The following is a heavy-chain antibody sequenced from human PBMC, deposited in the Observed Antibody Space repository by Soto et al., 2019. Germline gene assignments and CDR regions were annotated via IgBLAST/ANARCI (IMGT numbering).Heavy chain of an antibody. V-gene: IGHV4-59*08. D-gene: IGHD5-12*01. J-gene: IGHJ6*03. CDR1: GGSISSYY. Sequence: SETLSLTCTVSGGSISSYYWSWIRQPPGKGLEWIGYIYYSGSTNYNPSLKSRFTISVDTSKNQFSLKLSSVTAADTAVYYCARWKWLRPDSLYYYYYYYMDVWGKGTTVTVSS. CDR3: ARWKWLRPDSLYYYYYYYMDV. CDR2: IYYSGST.